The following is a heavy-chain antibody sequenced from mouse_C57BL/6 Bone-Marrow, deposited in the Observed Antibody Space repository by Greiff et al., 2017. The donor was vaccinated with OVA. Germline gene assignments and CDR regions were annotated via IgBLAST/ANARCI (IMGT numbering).Heavy chain of an antibody. V-gene: IGHV1-15*01. D-gene: IGHD2-3*01. CDR1: GYTFTDYE. J-gene: IGHJ3*01. CDR3: TRKGWLLRRFAY. CDR2: IDPETGGT. Sequence: VQLQQSGAELVRPGASVTLSCKASGYTFTDYEMHWVKQTPVHGLEWIGAIDPETGGTAYNQKFKGKAILTADKSSSTAYMELRSLTSEDSAVYYCTRKGWLLRRFAYWGQGTLVTVSA.